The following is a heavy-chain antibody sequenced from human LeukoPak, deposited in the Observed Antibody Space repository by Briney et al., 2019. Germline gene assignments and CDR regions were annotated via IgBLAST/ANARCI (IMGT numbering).Heavy chain of an antibody. CDR1: GFTFSSYS. J-gene: IGHJ4*02. V-gene: IGHV3-21*01. Sequence: GGSLRLSCAASGFTFSSYSMNWVRQAPGKGLEWVSSISSSSSYIYYADSVKGRFTISRDNSKNTLYLQMNSLRAEDTAVYYCASPSSFDYWGQGTLVTVSS. D-gene: IGHD2-2*01. CDR3: ASPSSFDY. CDR2: ISSSSSYI.